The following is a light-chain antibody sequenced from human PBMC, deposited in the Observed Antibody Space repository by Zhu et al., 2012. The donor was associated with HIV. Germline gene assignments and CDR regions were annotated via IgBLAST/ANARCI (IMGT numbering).Light chain of an antibody. CDR2: GAS. CDR3: QQYGNSPYT. J-gene: IGKJ2*01. CDR1: QNVNSNF. Sequence: EIVMTQYPATLSASPGERATLSCRASQNVNSNFLAWYQQKPGQAPRLLIYGASRRATGITNKFTGSGSGTDFTLTITTLEPEDFAVYYCQQYGNSPYTFGQGTKLEIK. V-gene: IGKV3-20*01.